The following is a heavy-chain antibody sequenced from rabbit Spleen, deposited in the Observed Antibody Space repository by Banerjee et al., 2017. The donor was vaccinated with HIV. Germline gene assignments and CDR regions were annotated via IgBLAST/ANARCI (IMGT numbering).Heavy chain of an antibody. CDR3: ARDYNDAYGGSHL. Sequence: QEQLVESGGGLVQPGGSLKLSCKASGFDFSTYGVSWVRQAPGKGLEWIGYIDPVFGITSYASWVNGRFTISSHNAQNTLYLQLNSRTAADTATYFCARDYNDAYGGSHLWGPGTLVTVS. CDR1: GFDFSTYG. J-gene: IGHJ4*01. CDR2: IDPVFGIT. D-gene: IGHD3-1*01. V-gene: IGHV1S47*01.